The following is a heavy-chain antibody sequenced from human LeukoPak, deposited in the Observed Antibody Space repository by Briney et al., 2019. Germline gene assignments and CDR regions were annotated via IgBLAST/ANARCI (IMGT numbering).Heavy chain of an antibody. CDR3: ARGHGLDY. CDR2: INVEGDYI. J-gene: IGHJ4*02. Sequence: GESLRLSCAASGFSVSGFWMHWVRQAPGKELVWVARINVEGDYIDYAESVRGRFTISRDNAKNSLYLQMSSLRAEDTAVYYCARGHGLDYWGQGTLVTVSS. V-gene: IGHV3-74*01. D-gene: IGHD3/OR15-3a*01. CDR1: GFSVSGFW.